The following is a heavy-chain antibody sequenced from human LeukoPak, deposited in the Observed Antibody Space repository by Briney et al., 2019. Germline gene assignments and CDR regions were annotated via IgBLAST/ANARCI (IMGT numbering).Heavy chain of an antibody. J-gene: IGHJ6*03. CDR1: GFTFRNYG. Sequence: GGSLRLSCAASGFTFRNYGMHWVRQVPGKGLEWVAVIWYDGSNKYYADSVKGRFTISRDNSKNTLYLQINSLRAEDTAAYYCATARDSNSNRGLYMDVWGKGTTVTVSS. D-gene: IGHD4-11*01. V-gene: IGHV3-33*01. CDR3: ATARDSNSNRGLYMDV. CDR2: IWYDGSNK.